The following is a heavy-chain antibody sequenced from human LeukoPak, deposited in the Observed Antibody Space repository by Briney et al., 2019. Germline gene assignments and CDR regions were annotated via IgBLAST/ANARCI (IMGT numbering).Heavy chain of an antibody. CDR2: IWHDGSHK. CDR3: AREIFGSGSYTDF. J-gene: IGHJ4*02. Sequence: GLSLRLSCAASGFAFNTYAMHWVRQAPGQGLEWVALIWHDGSHKFYSNSVRGQFTISRDNSKNTVSLQMNNLRPEDTAVYYCAREIFGSGSYTDFWGQGTLVTVSS. D-gene: IGHD3-10*01. V-gene: IGHV3-33*01. CDR1: GFAFNTYA.